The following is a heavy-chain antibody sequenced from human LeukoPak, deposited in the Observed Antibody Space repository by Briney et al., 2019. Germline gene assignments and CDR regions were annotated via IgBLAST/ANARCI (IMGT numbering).Heavy chain of an antibody. V-gene: IGHV3-21*01. CDR1: GFTFSSYN. J-gene: IGHJ4*02. CDR3: ARADAPYYDFWSGYSPGYFDY. D-gene: IGHD3-3*01. Sequence: PGGSLRLSCAASGFTFSSYNMNWVRQAPGKGLEWVSSISSSSSYIYYADSVKGRFTISRDNAKNSLYLQMNSLRAEDTAVYYCARADAPYYDFWSGYSPGYFDYWGQGTLVTVSS. CDR2: ISSSSSYI.